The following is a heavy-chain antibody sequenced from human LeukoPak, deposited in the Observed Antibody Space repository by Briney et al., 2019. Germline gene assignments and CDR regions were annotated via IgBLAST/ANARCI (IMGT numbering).Heavy chain of an antibody. D-gene: IGHD2-21*01. V-gene: IGHV4-59*01. CDR3: ARDTDKCGNWFDP. J-gene: IGHJ5*02. Sequence: SETLSLTCTVSGGSISSYYWSWIRQPPGKGLKWIGYIYYSGSTNYNPSLKSRVTISVDTSKNQFSLKLSSVTAADTAVYYCARDTDKCGNWFDPWGQGTLVTVSS. CDR2: IYYSGST. CDR1: GGSISSYY.